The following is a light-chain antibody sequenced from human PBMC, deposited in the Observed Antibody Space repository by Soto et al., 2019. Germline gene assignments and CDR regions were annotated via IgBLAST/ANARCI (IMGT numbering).Light chain of an antibody. V-gene: IGLV2-14*01. CDR2: EVN. CDR1: SSDVGGHNY. J-gene: IGLJ1*01. Sequence: SVLTQPASVSGSPGQSITISCTGTSSDVGGHNYVSWYQQHPGKAPKLMIYEVNKRPSEVSNRFSGSKSGNTASLTISGLRPEDEADYYCNSYTSRYTFVLGTGTKVTVL. CDR3: NSYTSRYTFV.